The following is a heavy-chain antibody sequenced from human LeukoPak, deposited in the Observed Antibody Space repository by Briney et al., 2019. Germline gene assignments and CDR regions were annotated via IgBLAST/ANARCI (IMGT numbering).Heavy chain of an antibody. J-gene: IGHJ4*02. Sequence: SETLSLTCSVSGGSVTTYYRRWIRQAPGKGLEWIGYIYDSGSTNYNPSLKSRVTISQDTSKRQFSLKLRSVTAADTAVYYCARVVGRYCSSSSCYLDYWGRGTLVTVSS. CDR1: GGSVTTYY. CDR2: IYDSGST. V-gene: IGHV4-59*02. CDR3: ARVVGRYCSSSSCYLDY. D-gene: IGHD2-2*01.